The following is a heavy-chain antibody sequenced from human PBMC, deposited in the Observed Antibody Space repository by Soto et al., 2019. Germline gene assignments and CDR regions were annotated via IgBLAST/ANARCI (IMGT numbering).Heavy chain of an antibody. D-gene: IGHD3-10*02. V-gene: IGHV1-69*13. CDR1: GGTFSSYA. Sequence: SVKVSCKASGGTFSSYAISWVRQAPGQGLEWMGGIIPIFGTANYAQKFQGRVTITADESTSTAYMELSSLRSEDTAVYYCAKDVRVPGGGSPVDYWGQGTLVTVSS. CDR2: IIPIFGTA. J-gene: IGHJ4*02. CDR3: AKDVRVPGGGSPVDY.